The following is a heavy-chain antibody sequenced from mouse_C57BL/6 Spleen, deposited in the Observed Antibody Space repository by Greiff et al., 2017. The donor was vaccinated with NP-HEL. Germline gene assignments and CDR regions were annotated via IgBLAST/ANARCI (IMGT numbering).Heavy chain of an antibody. V-gene: IGHV7-1*01. CDR1: GFTFSDFY. J-gene: IGHJ3*01. Sequence: EVKLMESGGGLVQSGRSLRLSCATSGFTFSDFYMEWVRQAPGKGLEWIAASRNKANDYTTEYSASVKGRFIVSRDTSQSILYLQMNALRAKDTAIYYCARDGLTHGGFAYWGQGTLVTVSA. CDR3: ARDGLTHGGFAY. D-gene: IGHD4-1*01. CDR2: SRNKANDYTT.